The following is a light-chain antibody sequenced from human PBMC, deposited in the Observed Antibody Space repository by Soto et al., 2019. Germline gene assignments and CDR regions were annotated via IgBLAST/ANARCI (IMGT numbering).Light chain of an antibody. CDR2: GTS. Sequence: EVVLTQSPGTLSLSPGERATLSCRASQSVSSTYLAWYRQKPDQAPRLLIYGTSSRATGIPDEFSGSGFGTDFTLTINRLEPEDFAVYYCQQHGYSPWTFGQGTKVEIK. CDR3: QQHGYSPWT. V-gene: IGKV3-20*01. J-gene: IGKJ1*01. CDR1: QSVSSTY.